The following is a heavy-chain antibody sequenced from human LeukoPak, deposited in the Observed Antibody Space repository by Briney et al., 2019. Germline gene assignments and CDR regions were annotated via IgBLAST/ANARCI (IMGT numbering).Heavy chain of an antibody. D-gene: IGHD3-10*01. J-gene: IGHJ4*02. CDR3: ARDKRFDY. V-gene: IGHV3-30*03. Sequence: PGGSLRLSCAASGFSFSSYGMHWVRQAPGKGLEWVAVISYAGSSKLYADSVNGRFTLSRDNAKNSLYLQMNSLRAEDTAVYYCARDKRFDYWGQGTLVTVSS. CDR2: ISYAGSSK. CDR1: GFSFSSYG.